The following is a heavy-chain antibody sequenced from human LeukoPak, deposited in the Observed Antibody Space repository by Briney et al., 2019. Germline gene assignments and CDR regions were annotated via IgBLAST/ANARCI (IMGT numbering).Heavy chain of an antibody. CDR1: GYTFTGYH. V-gene: IGHV1-2*06. CDR2: INPNSGDT. J-gene: IGHJ4*02. D-gene: IGHD2-2*01. Sequence: ASVNVSCKASGYTFTGYHMHWVRQAPGQGLEWMGRINPNSGDTNYAQKFQGRVTMTRDTSISTAYMELSRLRSDDTAVYYCARDYCSSTSCLFGYWGQRTLVTVSS. CDR3: ARDYCSSTSCLFGY.